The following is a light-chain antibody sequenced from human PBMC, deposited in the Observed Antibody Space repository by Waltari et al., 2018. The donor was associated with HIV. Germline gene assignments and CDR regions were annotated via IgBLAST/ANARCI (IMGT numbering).Light chain of an antibody. V-gene: IGKV3-11*01. CDR3: QQRSNWPPGIT. J-gene: IGKJ5*01. CDR1: LSISSY. Sequence: EIVLTQSSATLSLSPGERATVSCRAGLSISSYLAWYQQIPGPAPRRLIYDSSNRASGIPGRFSGSGSGTDFTLTISSLEPEDFAVYYCQQRSNWPPGITFGQGTRLEIK. CDR2: DSS.